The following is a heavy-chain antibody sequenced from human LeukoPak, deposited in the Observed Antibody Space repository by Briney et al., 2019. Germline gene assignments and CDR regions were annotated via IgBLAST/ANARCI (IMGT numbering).Heavy chain of an antibody. CDR2: IHPSGIF. J-gene: IGHJ4*02. D-gene: IGHD5-24*01. Sequence: SETLSLTCAVYGGSCDDYYCSWIRQPPGKGLEWIGEIHPSGIFYYNSSLMSRVTISIDTSKSQFSLRLTSVTAADTAFFYCARGRDRSQTGDHWGQGSLVTVSS. CDR1: GGSCDDYY. V-gene: IGHV4-34*01. CDR3: ARGRDRSQTGDH.